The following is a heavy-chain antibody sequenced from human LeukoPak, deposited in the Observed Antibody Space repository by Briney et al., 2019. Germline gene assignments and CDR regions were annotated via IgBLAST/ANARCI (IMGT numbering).Heavy chain of an antibody. Sequence: SVKVSCKASGGTFSSYAISWVRQAPGQGLEWMGGIIPIFGTANYAQKFQGRVTITTDESTSTAYMELSSLRSEDTAVYYCARTHTANYYYYYYMDVWGKGTTVTVSS. CDR3: ARTHTANYYYYYYMDV. CDR2: IIPIFGTA. CDR1: GGTFSSYA. D-gene: IGHD5-18*01. J-gene: IGHJ6*03. V-gene: IGHV1-69*05.